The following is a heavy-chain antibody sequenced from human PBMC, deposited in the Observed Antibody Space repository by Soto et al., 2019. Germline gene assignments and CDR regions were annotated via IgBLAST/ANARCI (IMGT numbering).Heavy chain of an antibody. J-gene: IGHJ6*02. V-gene: IGHV4-31*03. CDR2: IYYSGST. Sequence: PSETLSLTCTVSGGSISSGGYYWSWIRQHPGKGLEWIGYIYYSGSTYYNPSLKSRVTISVDTSKNQFSLKLSSVTAADTAVYYCARVAVVPAAIRYYYGMDVWGQGTTVTVSS. CDR1: GGSISSGGYY. CDR3: ARVAVVPAAIRYYYGMDV. D-gene: IGHD2-2*02.